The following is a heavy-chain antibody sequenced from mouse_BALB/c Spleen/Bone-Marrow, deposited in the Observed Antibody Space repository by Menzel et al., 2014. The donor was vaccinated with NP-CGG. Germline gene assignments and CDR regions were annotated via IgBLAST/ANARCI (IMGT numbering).Heavy chain of an antibody. D-gene: IGHD2-3*01. CDR3: AREGWLLRFDC. Sequence: VQLQQSGPELVKPGASVKMSYKASGYTFTGYVMHWVKQKPGQGLEWIGNINPYNDGIKYNEKFKGKATLTSDISSTTAYMELSGLTSEDSAVYFCAREGWLLRFDCWGQGTILTVSS. CDR1: GYTFTGYV. V-gene: IGHV1-14*01. J-gene: IGHJ2*01. CDR2: INPYNDGI.